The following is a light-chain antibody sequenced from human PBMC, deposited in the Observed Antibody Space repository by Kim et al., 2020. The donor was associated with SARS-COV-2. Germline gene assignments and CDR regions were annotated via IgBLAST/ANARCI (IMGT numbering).Light chain of an antibody. CDR3: QQYNSYSLT. Sequence: DIQMTQSPSTLSASVGDRVTITCRASQSISSWLAWYQQKPGKAPKLLIYKASSLESGVPSRFSGSGSGTEFTLTISSLQPDDFATYFCQQYNSYSLTLGRGTKVDIK. CDR2: KAS. CDR1: QSISSW. J-gene: IGKJ4*01. V-gene: IGKV1-5*03.